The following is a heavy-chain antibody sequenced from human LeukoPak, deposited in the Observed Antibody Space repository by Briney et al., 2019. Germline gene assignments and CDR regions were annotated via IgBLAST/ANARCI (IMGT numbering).Heavy chain of an antibody. Sequence: GGPLRLFCAASGFTFDDYTMHCVRQAPGKGLEWVSLISWDGGSTYYADSVKGRFTISRDNSKNSLYLQMNSLRTEDTALYYCAKGQEDGSSPPDYWGQGTLVTVSS. CDR1: GFTFDDYT. D-gene: IGHD6-13*01. V-gene: IGHV3-43*01. J-gene: IGHJ4*02. CDR2: ISWDGGST. CDR3: AKGQEDGSSPPDY.